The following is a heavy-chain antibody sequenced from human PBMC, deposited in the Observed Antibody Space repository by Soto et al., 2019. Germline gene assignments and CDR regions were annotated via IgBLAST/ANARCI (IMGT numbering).Heavy chain of an antibody. Sequence: QVELVESGGGVVQPGRSLRLSCAASGFTFSSYGMHWVRQAPGKGLEWVAVISYDGSNKYYADSVKGRFTISRDNSKNTLYLQMNSLRAEDTAVYYCAKVGVAGTAPAWDGFDYWGQGTLVTVSS. CDR2: ISYDGSNK. V-gene: IGHV3-30*18. CDR1: GFTFSSYG. CDR3: AKVGVAGTAPAWDGFDY. D-gene: IGHD6-19*01. J-gene: IGHJ4*02.